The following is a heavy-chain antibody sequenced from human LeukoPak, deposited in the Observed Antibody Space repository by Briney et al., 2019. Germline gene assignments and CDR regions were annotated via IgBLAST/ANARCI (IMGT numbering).Heavy chain of an antibody. CDR2: ISGSGGST. V-gene: IGHV3-23*01. CDR3: AKSQHDYGDSYFDY. CDR1: GFTFSSYS. Sequence: GGSLRLSCAASGFTFSSYSMNWVRQAPGKGLEWVSAISGSGGSTYYADSVKGRFTISRDNSKNTLYLQMNSLRAEDTAVYYCAKSQHDYGDSYFDYWGQGTLVTVSS. J-gene: IGHJ4*02. D-gene: IGHD4-17*01.